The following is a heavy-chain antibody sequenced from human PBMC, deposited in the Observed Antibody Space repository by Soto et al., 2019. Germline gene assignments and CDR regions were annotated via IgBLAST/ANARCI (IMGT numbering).Heavy chain of an antibody. V-gene: IGHV1-3*01. D-gene: IGHD3-3*01. CDR2: INAGNGNT. CDR1: GYTFTSYA. Sequence: GASVKVSCKASGYTFTSYAMHWVRQAPGQRLEWMGWINAGNGNTKYSQKFQGRVTITRDTSASTAYMELSSLRSEDTAVYYCARSPSNVLRFLEWLPKPPFDPWGQGTLVTVSS. J-gene: IGHJ5*02. CDR3: ARSPSNVLRFLEWLPKPPFDP.